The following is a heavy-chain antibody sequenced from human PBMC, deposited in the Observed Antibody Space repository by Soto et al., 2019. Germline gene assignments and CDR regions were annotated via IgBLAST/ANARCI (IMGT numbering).Heavy chain of an antibody. CDR1: GFNFGFFG. V-gene: IGHV3-30*03. D-gene: IGHD3-10*01. CDR3: ARGNLSFDFDS. Sequence: QIQLAESGGDVVQPGRSLRLSCAASGFNFGFFGMHWVRQAPGKGLEWVAFISGDGINTHYADSVRGRFTLSRDYSKKTMYLQMDTLREDDTALYYCARGNLSFDFDSWGQGTLVTVSS. CDR2: ISGDGINT. J-gene: IGHJ4*02.